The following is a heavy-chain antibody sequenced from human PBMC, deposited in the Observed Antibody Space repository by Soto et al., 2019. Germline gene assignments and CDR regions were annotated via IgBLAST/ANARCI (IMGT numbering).Heavy chain of an antibody. CDR2: ISYDGSKK. Sequence: QVQLVESGGGVVQPGRSLRLSCVASGVTLSSYTLHWVRQAPGKGLAWVAVISYDGSKKYYADSVKGRFTISRDNSKNTLNRQMDRLRDEDTAAYYCVMFDDGGSWGQGTLVTVSS. V-gene: IGHV3-30-3*01. D-gene: IGHD4-17*01. J-gene: IGHJ5*02. CDR3: VMFDDGGS. CDR1: GVTLSSYT.